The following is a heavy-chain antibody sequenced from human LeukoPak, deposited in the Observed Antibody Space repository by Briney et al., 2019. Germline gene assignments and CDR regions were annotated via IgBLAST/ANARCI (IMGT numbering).Heavy chain of an antibody. Sequence: GGSLRLSCAASGFTFSNAWMNWVRQAPGKGLEWVGRIKSTTDGGTTDYAAPVKGRFTISREDSESTLFLQMNSLKIEDTAVYYCTTSSYSSGLHYYYYYYMDVSGKWTTVTVSS. D-gene: IGHD6-19*01. CDR2: IKSTTDGGTT. CDR1: GFTFSNAW. V-gene: IGHV3-15*01. CDR3: TTSSYSSGLHYYYYYYMDV. J-gene: IGHJ6*03.